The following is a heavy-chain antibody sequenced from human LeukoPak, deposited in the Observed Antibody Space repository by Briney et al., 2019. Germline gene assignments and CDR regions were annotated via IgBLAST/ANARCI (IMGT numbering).Heavy chain of an antibody. CDR1: GFTFSSYE. D-gene: IGHD3-10*01. CDR3: ARGYYYGSDGMDV. Sequence: GGSLSLSYAPSGFTFSSYEMNWVRQAPGKGLEWVSYISINCSTIYYADSVNGRFTISRDNAKNSLYLQMNSLRAEDTAVYYCARGYYYGSDGMDVWGQGTTVTVSS. J-gene: IGHJ6*02. CDR2: ISINCSTI. V-gene: IGHV3-48*03.